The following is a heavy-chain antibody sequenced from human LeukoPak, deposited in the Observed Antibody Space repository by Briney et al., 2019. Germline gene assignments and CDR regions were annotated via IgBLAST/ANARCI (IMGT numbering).Heavy chain of an antibody. CDR1: GGSTSSYY. V-gene: IGHV4-59*01. CDR2: IYYSGST. J-gene: IGHJ4*02. Sequence: PSETLSLTCTVPGGSTSSYYWTWIRQPPGKGLEWIGDIYYSGSTNYNPSLRSRVTMSVDTSKNQFSLRLSSVTAADTAVYYCARVPGPIAVAGYFDYWGQGTLVTVSS. CDR3: ARVPGPIAVAGYFDY. D-gene: IGHD6-19*01.